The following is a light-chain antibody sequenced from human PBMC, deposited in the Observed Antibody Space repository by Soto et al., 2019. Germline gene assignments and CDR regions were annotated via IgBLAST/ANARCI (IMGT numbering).Light chain of an antibody. Sequence: QAVVTQALSITVSPGGTVTITCGSSTGPVTSGHYPYWLHQKPGQAPKTLIYDAVYKHAWTPARFSGSLLGGKAALTLSGAQPEDEADYYCLRFYNEVRIFGGGTKLTFL. CDR2: DAV. CDR3: LRFYNEVRI. CDR1: TGPVTSGHY. J-gene: IGLJ2*01. V-gene: IGLV7-46*01.